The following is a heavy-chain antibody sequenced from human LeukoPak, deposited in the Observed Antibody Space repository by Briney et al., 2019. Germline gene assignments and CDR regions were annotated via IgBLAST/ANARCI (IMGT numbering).Heavy chain of an antibody. J-gene: IGHJ5*02. Sequence: GRSLRLSCAASGFTFSSYGMHWVRQAPGKGLEWVAFIRYDGSNKYYADSVKGRFTISRDNSKNTLYLQMNSLRAEDTAVYYCAKDRVAAAANNWFDPWGQGTLVTVSS. CDR2: IRYDGSNK. D-gene: IGHD6-13*01. V-gene: IGHV3-30*02. CDR3: AKDRVAAAANNWFDP. CDR1: GFTFSSYG.